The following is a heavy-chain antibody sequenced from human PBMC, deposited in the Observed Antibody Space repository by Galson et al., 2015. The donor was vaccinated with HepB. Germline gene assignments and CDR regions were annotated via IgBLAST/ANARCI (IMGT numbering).Heavy chain of an antibody. V-gene: IGHV3-23*01. CDR1: GFTFSNFA. CDR3: ATSVAVTDARPTIFDY. Sequence: SLRLSCAASGFTFSNFAMTWVRQAAGKGLEWVSSISSLGDTIYYADSVKGRFTISRDNSKNTLYLQMNSLRVEDTAVYYCATSVAVTDARPTIFDYWGQGTLVTVSS. D-gene: IGHD6-19*01. CDR2: ISSLGDTI. J-gene: IGHJ4*02.